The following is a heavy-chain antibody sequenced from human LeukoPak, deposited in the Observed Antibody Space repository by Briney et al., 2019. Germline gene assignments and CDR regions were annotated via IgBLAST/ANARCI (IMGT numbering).Heavy chain of an antibody. Sequence: PGGSLRLSCAASGFTFSSYGMHWVRQAPGKGLEWVAVISYDGSNKYYADSVKGRFTLSRDDSKNTLYLQMNSLRAEDTAVHYCAKDRGAVAGTGGDGFDLWGQGTMVTVSS. V-gene: IGHV3-30*18. J-gene: IGHJ3*01. CDR1: GFTFSSYG. CDR2: ISYDGSNK. CDR3: AKDRGAVAGTGGDGFDL. D-gene: IGHD6-19*01.